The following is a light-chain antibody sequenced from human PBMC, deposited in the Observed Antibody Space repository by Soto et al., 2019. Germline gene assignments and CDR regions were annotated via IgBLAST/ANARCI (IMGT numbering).Light chain of an antibody. Sequence: QSVLTQPASVSGSPGQSITISCTGTSSDVGAYNFVSWYQQHPGKVPKLMIFDVSSRPSGVCDRFSGSKSGNTASLTISGRQASDEGAYYCSSYTSSSTHVFGSGTKLTVL. J-gene: IGLJ1*01. CDR3: SSYTSSSTHV. CDR2: DVS. V-gene: IGLV2-14*03. CDR1: SSDVGAYNF.